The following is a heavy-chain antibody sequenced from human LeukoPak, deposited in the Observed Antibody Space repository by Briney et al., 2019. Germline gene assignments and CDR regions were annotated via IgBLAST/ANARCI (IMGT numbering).Heavy chain of an antibody. CDR2: ISGSGGST. D-gene: IGHD3-3*01. J-gene: IGHJ4*02. CDR3: AKGPARDDFWTLDY. V-gene: IGHV3-23*01. Sequence: PGGSLRLSCAASGFTFSSYAMSWVRQAPGKGLEWVSAISGSGGSTYYADSVKGRFTISRDNSKNTLYLQMNSLRAEDAAVFYCAKGPARDDFWTLDYWGQGTLVTVSS. CDR1: GFTFSSYA.